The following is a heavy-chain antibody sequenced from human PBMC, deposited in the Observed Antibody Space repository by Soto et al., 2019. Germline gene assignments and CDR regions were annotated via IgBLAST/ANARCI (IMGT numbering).Heavy chain of an antibody. CDR1: GFTFSSYW. J-gene: IGHJ6*03. CDR2: INSDGSST. V-gene: IGHV3-74*01. Sequence: GGSLRLSCAASGFTFSSYWMHWVRQAPGKGLVWVSRINSDGSSTSYADSVKGRFTISRDNAKNTLYLQMNSLRAEDKSVYYCAKGYCSGGSCSSYYYYMDVWGKGTTVTVSS. CDR3: AKGYCSGGSCSSYYYYMDV. D-gene: IGHD2-15*01.